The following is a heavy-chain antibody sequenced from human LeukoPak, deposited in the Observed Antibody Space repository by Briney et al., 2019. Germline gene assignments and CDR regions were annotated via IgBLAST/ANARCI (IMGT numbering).Heavy chain of an antibody. CDR3: ARELEYYDSSGYYDY. Sequence: PGGSLRLSCAASGFTFSSYSMNWVRQAPGKGLEWVSSISSSSSYIYYADSVKGRFTISRDNAKNSLYLQMNSLRAEDTAVYYCARELEYYDSSGYYDYWGQGTLVTVSS. D-gene: IGHD3-22*01. CDR2: ISSSSSYI. J-gene: IGHJ4*02. V-gene: IGHV3-21*01. CDR1: GFTFSSYS.